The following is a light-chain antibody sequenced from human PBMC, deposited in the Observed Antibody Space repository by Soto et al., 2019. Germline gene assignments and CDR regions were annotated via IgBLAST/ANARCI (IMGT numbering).Light chain of an antibody. CDR2: GAS. V-gene: IGKV3-20*01. Sequence: ESVLTQSPGTLSLSPGENATLSCRASQSVSSSYLDWYQQKPGQAPRLLIYGASSRATGIPDRFSGSGSGTDFTLTVSRLEPEDFAVYYCQQFGSSSWTFGQGTKVEIK. J-gene: IGKJ1*01. CDR3: QQFGSSSWT. CDR1: QSVSSSY.